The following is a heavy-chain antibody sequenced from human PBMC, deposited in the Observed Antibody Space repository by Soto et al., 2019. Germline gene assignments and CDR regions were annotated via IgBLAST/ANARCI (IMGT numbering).Heavy chain of an antibody. CDR1: GYTFTGYY. J-gene: IGHJ6*02. D-gene: IGHD3-22*01. CDR3: ARASYYYDSSGSESHGMDV. CDR2: INPNSGGT. Sequence: ASVKVSCKASGYTFTGYYMHWVRQAPGQGLEWMGWINPNSGGTNYAQKFQGWVTMARDTSISTAYMELSRLRSDDTAVYYCARASYYYDSSGSESHGMDVWGQGTTVTAP. V-gene: IGHV1-2*04.